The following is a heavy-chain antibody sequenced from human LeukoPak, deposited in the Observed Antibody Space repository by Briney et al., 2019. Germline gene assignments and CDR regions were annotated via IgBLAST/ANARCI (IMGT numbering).Heavy chain of an antibody. V-gene: IGHV3-30*02. CDR3: AKNSNWAFDY. J-gene: IGHJ4*02. Sequence: GGSLRLSCVASGFTFSGYGMHWVRQAPGKGLEWVAYIRKDGSDKYYAYSVKGRFTISRDSSENMVYLQMNSLRAEDTAVYYCAKNSNWAFDYWGQGTLVSVSS. CDR2: IRKDGSDK. D-gene: IGHD1-7*01. CDR1: GFTFSGYG.